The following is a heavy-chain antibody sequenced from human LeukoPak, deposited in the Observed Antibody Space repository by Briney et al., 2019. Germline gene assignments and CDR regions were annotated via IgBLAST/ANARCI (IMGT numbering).Heavy chain of an antibody. Sequence: GGSLRLSCAVSGFTFSSYNMNWVRQAPGKGLEWVSGISGGGGSTFYADSVKGRFTVSKDKSKNTLYLQMNSLRAEDTAVYYCARDTTPSLGPLAKSLIYYYYYGMDVWGQGTTVTVSS. J-gene: IGHJ6*02. D-gene: IGHD2-2*01. CDR3: ARDTTPSLGPLAKSLIYYYYYGMDV. CDR1: GFTFSSYN. V-gene: IGHV3-23*01. CDR2: ISGGGGST.